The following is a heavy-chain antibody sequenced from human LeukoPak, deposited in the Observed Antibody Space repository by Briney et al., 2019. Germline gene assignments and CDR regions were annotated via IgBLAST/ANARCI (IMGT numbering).Heavy chain of an antibody. V-gene: IGHV1-24*01. D-gene: IGHD4-23*01. CDR1: GYTLTELS. CDR2: FDPEDGET. J-gene: IGHJ4*02. CDR3: ASKGYGGNDKDY. Sequence: GASVKVSCKVSGYTLTELSMHWVRQAPGKGLEWMGGFDPEDGETIYAQKFQGRVTMTEDTSTDTAYMELSSLRSEDTAVYYCASKGYGGNDKDYWGQGTLVTVSS.